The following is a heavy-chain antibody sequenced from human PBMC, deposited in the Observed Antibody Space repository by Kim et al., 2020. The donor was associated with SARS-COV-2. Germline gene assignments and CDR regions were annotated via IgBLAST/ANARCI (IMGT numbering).Heavy chain of an antibody. CDR3: VRKIPIAAAPYGMDV. Sequence: GGSLRLSCAASGFTFSSYGMHWVRQAPGKGLEWVAVISYDGSNKYYADSVKGRFTISRDNSKNTLYLQMNSLRAEDTAVYYCVRKIPIAAAPYGMDVWGQGTTVTVSS. V-gene: IGHV3-30*18. J-gene: IGHJ6*02. CDR1: GFTFSSYG. CDR2: ISYDGSNK. D-gene: IGHD6-13*01.